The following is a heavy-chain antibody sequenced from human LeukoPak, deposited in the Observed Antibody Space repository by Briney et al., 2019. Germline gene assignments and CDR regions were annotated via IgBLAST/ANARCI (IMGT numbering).Heavy chain of an antibody. D-gene: IGHD3-3*01. V-gene: IGHV3-21*01. CDR3: ASWEWFLSHY. CDR1: GFTFSSYS. CDR2: ISSSSSYI. J-gene: IGHJ4*02. Sequence: GGSLRLSCAASGFTFSSYSMNWVRQAPGKGLEWVSSISSSSSYIYYADSVKGRFTISRDNAKNSLYLQMTSLRAEDTAVYYCASWEWFLSHYWGQGTLVTVSS.